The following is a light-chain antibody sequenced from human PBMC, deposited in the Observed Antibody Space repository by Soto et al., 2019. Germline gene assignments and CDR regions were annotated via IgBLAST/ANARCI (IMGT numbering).Light chain of an antibody. V-gene: IGLV1-44*01. J-gene: IGLJ1*01. CDR3: ATWDDSPNGYV. Sequence: QSVLTQPPSASESPGQRVTISCSGSSSNVGSNAVNWYQQLPGTAPTLLIYSNNERLSGVPDRFSGSKSGTSAPLAISGLQSEDEADYYCATWDDSPNGYVFGTGTKV. CDR1: SSNVGSNA. CDR2: SNN.